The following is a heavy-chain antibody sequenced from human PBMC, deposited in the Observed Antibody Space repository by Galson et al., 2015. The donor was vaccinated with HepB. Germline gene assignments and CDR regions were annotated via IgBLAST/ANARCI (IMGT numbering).Heavy chain of an antibody. V-gene: IGHV3-30-3*01. CDR3: AREFRDGHTAHAFDI. J-gene: IGHJ3*02. CDR2: ISYDGSNK. CDR1: GFTFSSYA. Sequence: SLRLSCAASGFTFSSYAMHWVRQAPGKGLEWVAVISYDGSNKYYADSVKGRFTISRDNSKNTLYLQMNSLRAEDTAVYYCAREFRDGHTAHAFDIWGQGTMVTVSS. D-gene: IGHD5-24*01.